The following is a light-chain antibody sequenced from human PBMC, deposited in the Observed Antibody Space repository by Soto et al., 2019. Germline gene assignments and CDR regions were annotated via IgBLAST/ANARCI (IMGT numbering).Light chain of an antibody. CDR1: QSVSSY. V-gene: IGKV1-39*01. Sequence: DNQMTQSPSSLSASVGDRISITCRASQSVSSYLNWYQQKPGKAPRLLIYAASHLQTGVPSRFRGTGSATHFTLTISSLQPEDFATYYCQQSYRAVTFGQGTRLEIK. CDR2: AAS. J-gene: IGKJ5*01. CDR3: QQSYRAVT.